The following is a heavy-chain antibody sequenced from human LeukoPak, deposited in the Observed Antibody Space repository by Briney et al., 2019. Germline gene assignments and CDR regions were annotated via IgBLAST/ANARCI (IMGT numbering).Heavy chain of an antibody. CDR3: ARDSTSGWSFDQ. CDR1: GFTFSSYP. D-gene: IGHD6-19*01. CDR2: ILGHGDST. Sequence: ETGGSLRLSCAASGFTFSSYPMHWVRQAPGKGLEFVSSILGHGDSTTYADSVMGRFTISRDNSKNTLYLQMGSLRPEDTGVYYCARDSTSGWSFDQWGQGTLVTASS. V-gene: IGHV3-64*02. J-gene: IGHJ4*02.